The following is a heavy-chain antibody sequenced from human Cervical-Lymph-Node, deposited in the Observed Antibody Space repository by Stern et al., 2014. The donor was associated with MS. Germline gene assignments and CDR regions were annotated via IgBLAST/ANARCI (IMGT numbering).Heavy chain of an antibody. J-gene: IGHJ6*02. V-gene: IGHV4-4*07. CDR2: FYTSGST. Sequence: VQLVESGPGLVKPSETLSLTCTASGGSITSYHWTWIRQPAGKGLEWVGRFYTSGSTNYNPSLKSRVTMSVDTSKNQWSLKLTSVTAADTAVYYCARGGYYESGLDVWGQGTTVTVSS. CDR1: GGSITSYH. CDR3: ARGGYYESGLDV. D-gene: IGHD3-22*01.